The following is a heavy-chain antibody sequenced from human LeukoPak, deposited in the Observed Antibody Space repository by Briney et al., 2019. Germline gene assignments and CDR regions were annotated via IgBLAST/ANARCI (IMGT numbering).Heavy chain of an antibody. Sequence: SETLSLTCTVSGGSISSSSYYWGWIRQPPGKGLEWFGSIYYSGSTYYNPSLKSRVTISVDTSKNQFSLKLSSVTAADTAVYYCAREVTYYDFWSGYFDYWGQGTLVTVSS. CDR2: IYYSGST. V-gene: IGHV4-39*02. D-gene: IGHD3-3*01. CDR1: GGSISSSSYY. CDR3: AREVTYYDFWSGYFDY. J-gene: IGHJ4*02.